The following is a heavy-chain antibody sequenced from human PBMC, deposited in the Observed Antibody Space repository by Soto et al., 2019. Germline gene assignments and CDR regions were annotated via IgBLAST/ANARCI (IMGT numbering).Heavy chain of an antibody. CDR3: ARRGYYYDSSGYYLDY. J-gene: IGHJ4*02. V-gene: IGHV5-51*01. D-gene: IGHD3-22*01. CDR1: GYSFTSYW. CDR2: IYPGDSDT. Sequence: GESLKVSCKGSGYSFTSYWIGWVRQMPGKGLEWMGIIYPGDSDTRYSPSFQGQVTISADKSISTAYLQWSSLKASDTAMYYCARRGYYYDSSGYYLDYWGQGTLGTVSS.